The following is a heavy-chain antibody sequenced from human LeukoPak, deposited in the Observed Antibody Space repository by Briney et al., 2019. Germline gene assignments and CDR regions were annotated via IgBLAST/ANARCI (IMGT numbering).Heavy chain of an antibody. V-gene: IGHV3-43D*03. CDR2: ISWDGGST. CDR3: AKDVVSSSQALEYYYYYMDV. CDR1: GFTFDDYA. J-gene: IGHJ6*03. Sequence: GGSLRLSCAASGFTFDDYAMHGVRQAPGKGLEWVSLISWDGGSTYYADSVKGRFTISTDNSKNSLYLQMNSLRAEDTALYYYAKDVVSSSQALEYYYYYMDVWGKGTTVTVSS. D-gene: IGHD6-13*01.